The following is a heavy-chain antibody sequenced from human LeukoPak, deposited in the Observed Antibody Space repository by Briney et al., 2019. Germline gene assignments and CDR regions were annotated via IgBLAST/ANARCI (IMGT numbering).Heavy chain of an antibody. V-gene: IGHV3-23*01. D-gene: IGHD3-10*01. CDR1: GFTLSSYA. J-gene: IGHJ4*02. Sequence: GGSLRLSCAASGFTLSSYAMSWVRQAPGKGLEWVSGISAGGGTTYYADSVKGRFTISRDNSKNTLFLQMNSLRAEDTAVYYCAKLSLSGRSQSADYWGQGTLVTVSS. CDR2: ISAGGGTT. CDR3: AKLSLSGRSQSADY.